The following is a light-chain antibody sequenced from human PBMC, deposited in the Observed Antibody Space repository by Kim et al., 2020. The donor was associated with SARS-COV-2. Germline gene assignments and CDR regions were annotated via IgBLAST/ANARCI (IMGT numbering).Light chain of an antibody. V-gene: IGLV2-14*01. J-gene: IGLJ3*02. CDR3: SSYTSSSTFVVV. Sequence: LSQPASVSGSPGQSITISCTGTSSDLGDYNYVSWYQQYPGKAPKLMIYDVNKRPSGVSSRFSGSKSGNTASLTISGLQAEDEANYYCSSYTSSSTFVVVFGGGTQLTVL. CDR2: DVN. CDR1: SSDLGDYNY.